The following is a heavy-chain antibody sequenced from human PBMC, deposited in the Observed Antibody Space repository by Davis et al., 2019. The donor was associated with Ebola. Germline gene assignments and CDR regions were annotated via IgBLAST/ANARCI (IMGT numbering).Heavy chain of an antibody. CDR3: AREITMIVMARHWDYYYYYMDV. CDR1: GGSISSYY. D-gene: IGHD3-22*01. CDR2: IYYSGST. V-gene: IGHV4-59*01. J-gene: IGHJ6*03. Sequence: PSETLSLTCTVSGGSISSYYWSWIRQPPGKGLEWIGYIYYSGSTNYNPSLKSRVTISVDTSKNQFSLKLSSVTAADTAVYYCAREITMIVMARHWDYYYYYMDVWGKGTTVTVSS.